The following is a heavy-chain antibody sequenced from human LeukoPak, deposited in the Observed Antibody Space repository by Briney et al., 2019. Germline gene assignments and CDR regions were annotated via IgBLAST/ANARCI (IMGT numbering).Heavy chain of an antibody. CDR2: IYPGDSHT. CDR1: GYTFSTYW. D-gene: IGHD4-11*01. V-gene: IGHV5-51*01. CDR3: ARQSSNGDFDY. Sequence: GESLKISCKGSGYTFSTYWIGWVRQMPGKGLELMGIIYPGDSHTRNSPSFQGQVTISADKSMSTAYLQWSSLKASDTAMYYCARQSSNGDFDYWGQGTLVTVSS. J-gene: IGHJ4*02.